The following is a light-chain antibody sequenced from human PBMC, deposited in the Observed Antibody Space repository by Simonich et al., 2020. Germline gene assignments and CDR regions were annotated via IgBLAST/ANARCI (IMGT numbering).Light chain of an antibody. CDR1: TSVVGGYNY. J-gene: IGLJ3*02. CDR2: DVS. Sequence: QSALTQPASVSGSPGQSITISCTGTTSVVGGYNYVSWYQQHPGKAPKLMIYDVSKRPAGVSTRFSGSKSGNTASLTISGLQAEDEADYYCSSYTSSSTNWVFGGGTKLTVL. V-gene: IGLV2-14*01. CDR3: SSYTSSSTNWV.